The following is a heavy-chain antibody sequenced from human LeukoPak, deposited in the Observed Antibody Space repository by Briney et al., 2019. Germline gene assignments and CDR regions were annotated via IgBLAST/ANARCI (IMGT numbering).Heavy chain of an antibody. CDR2: INAGNGNT. Sequence: GASVKVSCKASGYTFTSYAMHWVRQAPGQRLEWMGWINAGNGNTKYSQKFQGRVTITRDTSASTAYMELSSLRSEDTAVYYCARDAVDYTPSRRFNPWGQGTLVTVSS. CDR1: GYTFTSYA. CDR3: ARDAVDYTPSRRFNP. J-gene: IGHJ5*02. V-gene: IGHV1-3*01. D-gene: IGHD4-11*01.